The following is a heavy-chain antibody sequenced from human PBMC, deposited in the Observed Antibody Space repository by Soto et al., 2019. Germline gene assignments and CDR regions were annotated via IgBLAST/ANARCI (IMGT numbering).Heavy chain of an antibody. J-gene: IGHJ4*02. CDR3: ASGDSSGYFVYFDY. Sequence: LSLTCAVSGYSISSGYYWGWIRQPPGKGLEWIGSIYHSGSTYYNPSLKSRVTISVDTSKNQFSLKLSSVTAADTAVYYCASGDSSGYFVYFDYWGQGTLVTV. D-gene: IGHD3-22*01. CDR1: GYSISSGYY. CDR2: IYHSGST. V-gene: IGHV4-38-2*01.